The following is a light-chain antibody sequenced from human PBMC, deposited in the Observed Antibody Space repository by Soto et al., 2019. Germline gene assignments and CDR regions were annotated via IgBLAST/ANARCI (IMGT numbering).Light chain of an antibody. CDR2: TDN. J-gene: IGLJ2*01. Sequence: QSVLTQPPSASGTPGPRVTISCSGSSSNIGRNTVNWYKQVPGTAPKLLIVTDNERPSGVPDRFSGSKSGTSASLAISGLQSEDEADYYGAAWDDSLNGHVVFGGGTKLTVL. V-gene: IGLV1-44*01. CDR3: AAWDDSLNGHVV. CDR1: SSNIGRNT.